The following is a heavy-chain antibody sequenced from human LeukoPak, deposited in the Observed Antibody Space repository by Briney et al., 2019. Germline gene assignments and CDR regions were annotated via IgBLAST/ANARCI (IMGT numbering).Heavy chain of an antibody. V-gene: IGHV3-48*01. Sequence: PGGSLRLSCAASGFTFSSYSMNWVRQAPGKGLEWVSYISGNSDTVYYADSVKGRFTISRGNAKNSLYLQMNSLRAEDTAVYYCARDSYGDYFFDYWGQGTLVTVSS. CDR2: ISGNSDTV. J-gene: IGHJ4*02. CDR3: ARDSYGDYFFDY. D-gene: IGHD4-17*01. CDR1: GFTFSSYS.